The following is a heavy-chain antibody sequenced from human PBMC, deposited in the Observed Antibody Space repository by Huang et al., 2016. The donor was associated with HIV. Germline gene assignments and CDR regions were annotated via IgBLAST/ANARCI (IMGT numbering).Heavy chain of an antibody. CDR1: GFTFSDYY. CDR2: ISSTGNTI. V-gene: IGHV3-11*04. D-gene: IGHD3-3*01. CDR3: ARKGRDDFWSGYPDY. Sequence: QVQLVESGGGLVKPGGSLRLSCAASGFTFSDYYMSWIRQTPGKGLEWVSYISSTGNTIDYPDSVKGRFTISRDNAKNSLLLQMNSLRAEDTAIYYCARKGRDDFWSGYPDYWGQGTLVTVSS. J-gene: IGHJ4*02.